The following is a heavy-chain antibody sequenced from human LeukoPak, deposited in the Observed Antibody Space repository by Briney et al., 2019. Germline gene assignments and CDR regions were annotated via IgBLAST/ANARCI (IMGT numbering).Heavy chain of an antibody. Sequence: GGSLRLSCAASGFTFSHYWMSWVRQAPGKGLEWVANIKQDGSEIYYLDSVKGRFTISRDKAKTSLYLQMNSLRAEDTAVYYCAKLIDAFSGYFDYWGQGTLVTVSS. CDR1: GFTFSHYW. J-gene: IGHJ4*02. D-gene: IGHD3-16*02. V-gene: IGHV3-7*01. CDR3: AKLIDAFSGYFDY. CDR2: IKQDGSEI.